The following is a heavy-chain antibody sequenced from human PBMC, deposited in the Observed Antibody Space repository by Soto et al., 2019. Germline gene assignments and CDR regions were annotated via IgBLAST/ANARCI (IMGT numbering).Heavy chain of an antibody. J-gene: IGHJ6*02. CDR3: ARDQMVVVAATFGYYYYYGMDV. CDR1: GFTFSSYA. CDR2: ISYDGSNK. V-gene: IGHV3-30-3*01. D-gene: IGHD2-15*01. Sequence: QVQLVESGGGVVQPGRSLRLSCAASGFTFSSYAMHWVRQAPGKGLEWVAVISYDGSNKYYADSVKGRFTISRDNSKNTLYLQMTSRRAEDTAVYYCARDQMVVVAATFGYYYYYGMDVWGQGTTVTVSS.